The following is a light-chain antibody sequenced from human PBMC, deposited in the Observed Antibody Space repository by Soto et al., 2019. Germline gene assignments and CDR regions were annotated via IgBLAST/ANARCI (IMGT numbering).Light chain of an antibody. CDR1: QSISSW. CDR3: QQYSGYSRT. Sequence: DIQMTQSPSTLSASVGDRVTITCRASQSISSWLAWYQQKPGKAPKLLIYKASSLESGVPSRFSGSGSGTEFPLTISILQPDDVATYYCQQYSGYSRTFGQGTKVEIK. V-gene: IGKV1-5*03. CDR2: KAS. J-gene: IGKJ1*01.